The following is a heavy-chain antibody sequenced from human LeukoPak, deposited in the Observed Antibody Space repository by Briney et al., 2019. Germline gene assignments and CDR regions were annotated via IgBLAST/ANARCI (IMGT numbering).Heavy chain of an antibody. CDR3: ARAVGGSSWYLGTDGWFDP. J-gene: IGHJ5*02. CDR2: ISFDGSNK. CDR1: GFTFSSYA. D-gene: IGHD6-13*01. V-gene: IGHV3-30*04. Sequence: GGSLRLSCAASGFTFSSYAIHWVRQAPGKGLEWVAVISFDGSNKYYADSVKGRFTISRDNSKNTLYLQMNSLRAEDTAVYYCARAVGGSSWYLGTDGWFDPWGQGTLVTVSS.